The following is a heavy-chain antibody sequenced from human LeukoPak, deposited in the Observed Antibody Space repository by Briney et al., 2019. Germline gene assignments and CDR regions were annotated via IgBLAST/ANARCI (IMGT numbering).Heavy chain of an antibody. Sequence: PGRSLRLSCAASGFTFSSYGMHWVRQAPGKGLEWVAVISYDGSNKYYADSVKGRFTISRDNSKNTLYLQMNSLRAEDTAVYYCARGEAAAGLDYWGQGTLVTVSS. CDR2: ISYDGSNK. CDR1: GFTFSSYG. V-gene: IGHV3-30*03. D-gene: IGHD6-13*01. CDR3: ARGEAAAGLDY. J-gene: IGHJ4*02.